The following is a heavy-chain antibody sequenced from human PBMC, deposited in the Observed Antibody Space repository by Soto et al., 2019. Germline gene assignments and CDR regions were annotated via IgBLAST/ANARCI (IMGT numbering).Heavy chain of an antibody. J-gene: IGHJ5*02. D-gene: IGHD2-8*01. Sequence: QVQLQESGPGLVKASETLSLTCSVSGGSISRYYWSWIRQPPGKGLEWIGYAYYSGDTGYNPSLKSRGTLAVDTSKNQGSLKLSSVTAAETAVYYCARERSTYGGGGTGEVKENWFDPWGQGALVTVSS. CDR1: GGSISRYY. CDR3: ARERSTYGGGGTGEVKENWFDP. V-gene: IGHV4-59*01. CDR2: AYYSGDT.